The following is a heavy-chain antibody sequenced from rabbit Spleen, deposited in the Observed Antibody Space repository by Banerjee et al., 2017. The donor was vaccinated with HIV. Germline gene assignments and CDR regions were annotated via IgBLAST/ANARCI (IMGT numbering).Heavy chain of an antibody. CDR1: GFSFSSGYD. Sequence: QQLVESGGGLVKPGASLTLTCKASGFSFSSGYDMCWVRQAPGKGLEWIACIYTGNDKTYYASWAKGRFTISKTSSTTVTLRMTSLTVADTATYFCTRDSGSGPYIDGYFNLWGQGTLVTVS. CDR3: TRDSGSGPYIDGYFNL. V-gene: IGHV1S40*01. J-gene: IGHJ4*01. D-gene: IGHD1-1*01. CDR2: IYTGNDKT.